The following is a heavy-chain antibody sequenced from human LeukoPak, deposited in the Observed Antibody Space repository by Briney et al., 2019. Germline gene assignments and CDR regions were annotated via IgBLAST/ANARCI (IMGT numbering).Heavy chain of an antibody. V-gene: IGHV3-30-3*01. CDR2: ISYDGSNK. Sequence: GGSLRLSCAASGFTFSSYPIHWVRQAPGKGLEWVAVISYDGSNKYYAQSVKGRFTISRDNSKNTLYLQMNSLRDEDTALYYCARVGDTSGYYYADYWGQGTVVTVPS. CDR3: ARVGDTSGYYYADY. CDR1: GFTFSSYP. J-gene: IGHJ4*02. D-gene: IGHD3-22*01.